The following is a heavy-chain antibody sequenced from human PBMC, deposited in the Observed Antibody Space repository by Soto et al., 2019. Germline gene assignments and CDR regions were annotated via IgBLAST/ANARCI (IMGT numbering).Heavy chain of an antibody. Sequence: ASVKVSCKASGYTFTSYGISWVRQAPGQGLEWRGWISAYNCNTNYAQNLRGRVTMPTDTSTSTAYMELRSLRSDDTAVYYCARGRHYYDSSGYLAQGAFDIWGQGTMVTVSS. CDR2: ISAYNCNT. J-gene: IGHJ3*02. D-gene: IGHD3-22*01. V-gene: IGHV1-18*01. CDR3: ARGRHYYDSSGYLAQGAFDI. CDR1: GYTFTSYG.